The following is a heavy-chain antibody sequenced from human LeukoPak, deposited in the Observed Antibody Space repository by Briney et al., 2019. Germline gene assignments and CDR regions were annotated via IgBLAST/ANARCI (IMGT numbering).Heavy chain of an antibody. J-gene: IGHJ4*02. V-gene: IGHV1-8*03. CDR1: GYTFTSYD. CDR3: ARDFSDTAMVMDY. Sequence: ASVKVSCKASGYTFTSYDINWVRQATGQGLEWMGWMNPNSGNTGYAQKFQGRVTITRNTSISTVYMELSSLRSEDTAVYYCARDFSDTAMVMDYWGQGTLVTVSS. D-gene: IGHD5-18*01. CDR2: MNPNSGNT.